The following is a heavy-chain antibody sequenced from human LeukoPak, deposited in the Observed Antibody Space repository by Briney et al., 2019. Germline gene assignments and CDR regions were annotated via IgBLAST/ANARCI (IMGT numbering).Heavy chain of an antibody. J-gene: IGHJ4*02. CDR2: INPSGGST. CDR3: ARVEEEFHY. CDR1: GYTFTGYY. V-gene: IGHV1-46*01. Sequence: GASGKVSCKASGYTFTGYYMQWGRQAPGPGLEWMGIINPSGGSTSYAQKFQGRVTMTRDTSTSTVYMELSSLRSEDTAVYYCARVEEEFHYWGQGTLVTVSS. D-gene: IGHD3-10*01.